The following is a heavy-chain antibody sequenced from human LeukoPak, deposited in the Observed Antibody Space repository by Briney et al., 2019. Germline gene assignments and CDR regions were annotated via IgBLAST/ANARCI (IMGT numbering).Heavy chain of an antibody. CDR2: IIPIFGTA. D-gene: IGHD2-2*01. Sequence: SVKVSCKASGGTFSSYAISWVRQAPGQGLEWMGGIIPIFGTANYAQKFQGRVTITADESTSTAYMELSSLRSEDTAVYYCARGLLSAAAPGAYYFDYWGQGTLVTVSS. V-gene: IGHV1-69*13. CDR1: GGTFSSYA. J-gene: IGHJ4*02. CDR3: ARGLLSAAAPGAYYFDY.